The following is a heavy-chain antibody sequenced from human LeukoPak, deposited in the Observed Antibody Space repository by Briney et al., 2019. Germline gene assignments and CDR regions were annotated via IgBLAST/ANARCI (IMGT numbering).Heavy chain of an antibody. Sequence: ASVKVSCKASGYTFTGYYMHWVRQAPGQGLEWMGWINPNSGGTNYAQKFQGRVTMTRDTSISTAYMELSRLRSDDTAVYYCARAPEEPSGSYPFDYWGQGTLVTVSP. CDR2: INPNSGGT. D-gene: IGHD1-26*01. CDR3: ARAPEEPSGSYPFDY. J-gene: IGHJ4*02. CDR1: GYTFTGYY. V-gene: IGHV1-2*02.